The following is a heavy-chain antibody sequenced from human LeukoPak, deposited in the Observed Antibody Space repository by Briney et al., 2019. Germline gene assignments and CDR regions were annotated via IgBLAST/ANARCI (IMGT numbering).Heavy chain of an antibody. J-gene: IGHJ4*02. V-gene: IGHV1-69*05. CDR3: ARAGTTGTTGFDY. CDR1: GGTFSSYA. CDR2: IIPIFGTA. Sequence: ASVKVSCKASGGTFSSYAISWVRQAPGQGLEWMGGIIPIFGTANYAQKFQGRATITTDESTSTAYMELSSLRSEDTAVYYCARAGTTGTTGFDYWGQGTLVTVSS. D-gene: IGHD1-1*01.